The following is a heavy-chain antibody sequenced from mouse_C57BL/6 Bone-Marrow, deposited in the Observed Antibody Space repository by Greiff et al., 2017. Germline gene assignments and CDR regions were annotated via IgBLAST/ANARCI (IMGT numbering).Heavy chain of an antibody. CDR2: IDPEDGDT. D-gene: IGHD1-1*01. V-gene: IGHV14-1*01. Sequence: EVQLQQSGAELVRPGASVKLSCTASGFNIKDYYMHWVKQRPEQGLEWIGRIDPEDGDTEYAPKFQGKATLTADTSSNTAYLQLSSLTSADTAVYYCTTGVVATHYYAMDYWGQGTSVTVSS. CDR1: GFNIKDYY. CDR3: TTGVVATHYYAMDY. J-gene: IGHJ4*01.